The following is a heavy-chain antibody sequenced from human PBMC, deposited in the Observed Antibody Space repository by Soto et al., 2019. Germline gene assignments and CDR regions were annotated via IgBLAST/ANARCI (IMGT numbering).Heavy chain of an antibody. Sequence: QVQLVQSGAEVKKPGASVKVSCKASGYTFTSYAMHWGRQAPGQRLEWMGWINAGNGNTKYSQKFQGRVTITRDTSASTAYMELSSLRSEDTAVYYCASSFQLNVVVVAEDAFDIWGQGTMVTVSS. CDR3: ASSFQLNVVVVAEDAFDI. D-gene: IGHD2-15*01. J-gene: IGHJ3*02. CDR2: INAGNGNT. V-gene: IGHV1-3*01. CDR1: GYTFTSYA.